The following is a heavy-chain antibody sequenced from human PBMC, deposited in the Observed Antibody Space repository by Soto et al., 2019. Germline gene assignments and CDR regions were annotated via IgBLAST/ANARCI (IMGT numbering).Heavy chain of an antibody. V-gene: IGHV1-46*01. CDR2: INPSGGST. CDR3: ARGYRPALGAPWARVNWFDP. J-gene: IGHJ5*02. Sequence: GASVQVSCQASVCTFTSYYMHWVRQAPGQGLEWMGIINPSGGSTSYAQKFQGRVTMTRDTSTSTVYMELSSLRSADTAVYSCARGYRPALGAPWARVNWFDPWGQGTLVTVSS. CDR1: VCTFTSYY. D-gene: IGHD1-26*01.